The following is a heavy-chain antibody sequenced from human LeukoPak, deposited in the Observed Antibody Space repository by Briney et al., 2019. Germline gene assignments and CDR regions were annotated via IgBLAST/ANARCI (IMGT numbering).Heavy chain of an antibody. D-gene: IGHD3-3*01. CDR1: GFTSDDYA. CDR3: ARVKTDYDFWSGRNYYYMDV. V-gene: IGHV3-9*02. CDR2: ISWNSGSV. Sequence: PGGSLRLSCAASGFTSDDYAMHWVRQAPGKGLEWVSGISWNSGSVGYVDSVKGRFTISRDNAKNSLFLQMNSLRAEDTAVYYCARVKTDYDFWSGRNYYYMDVWGKGTTVTVSS. J-gene: IGHJ6*03.